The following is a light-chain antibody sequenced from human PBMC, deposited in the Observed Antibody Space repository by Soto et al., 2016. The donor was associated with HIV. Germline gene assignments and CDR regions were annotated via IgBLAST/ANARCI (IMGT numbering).Light chain of an antibody. Sequence: DLQMTQSPSTLSASVGDRVTITCRASQRINNWLAWYQQKPGKAPKLLIYAASSLESGVPSRFGGSGSGTDFTLTISSLQPEILQLTTVQQSYSDPTWTFGQGTKVEIK. J-gene: IGKJ1*01. V-gene: IGKV1-5*03. CDR1: QRINNW. CDR3: QQSYSDPTWT. CDR2: AAS.